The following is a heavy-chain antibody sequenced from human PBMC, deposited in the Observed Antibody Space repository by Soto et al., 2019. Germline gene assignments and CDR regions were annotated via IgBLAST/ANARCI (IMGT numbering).Heavy chain of an antibody. V-gene: IGHV1-18*01. CDR2: ISAYNGNT. J-gene: IGHJ6*02. CDR3: ARAWVRKYYHYYYGMDV. D-gene: IGHD3-10*01. Sequence: ASVKVSCKASGYTFTSYGISWVRQAPGQGLEWMGWISAYNGNTNYAQKLQGRVTMTTDTSTSTAYMELRSLRSDDTAVYYCARAWVRKYYHYYYGMDVWGQGTTVTVS. CDR1: GYTFTSYG.